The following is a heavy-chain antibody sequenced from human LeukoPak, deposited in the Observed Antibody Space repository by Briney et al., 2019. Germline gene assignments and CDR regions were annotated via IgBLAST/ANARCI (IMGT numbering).Heavy chain of an antibody. CDR3: ARAEDYGGNQDGMDV. J-gene: IGHJ6*02. D-gene: IGHD4-23*01. CDR1: GASIRSYY. V-gene: IGHV4-59*12. CDR2: ISYSGYT. Sequence: PSETLSLTCTVSGASIRSYYWSWIRQAPGKGLEWVGFISYSGYTSYSPSLKSRVAISVDTSKNQFSLKLSSVTAADTAVYYCARAEDYGGNQDGMDVWGQGTTVTVSS.